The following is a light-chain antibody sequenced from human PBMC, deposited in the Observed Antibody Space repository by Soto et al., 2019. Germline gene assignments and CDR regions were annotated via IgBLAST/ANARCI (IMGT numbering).Light chain of an antibody. V-gene: IGKV1-5*03. CDR3: QHFNSYPWT. Sequence: DIQMTPSPSTLSASVVDIFTITCLASQTIINWLAWYQQKPGKAPKLLINKASSLESGVPSRFSGSGSGTEFTLTISSLQPDDFATYYCQHFNSYPWTFGQGTKVDIK. J-gene: IGKJ1*01. CDR1: QTIINW. CDR2: KAS.